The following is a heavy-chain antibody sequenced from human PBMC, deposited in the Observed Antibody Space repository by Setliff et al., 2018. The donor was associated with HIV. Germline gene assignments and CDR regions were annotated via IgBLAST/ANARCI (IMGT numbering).Heavy chain of an antibody. CDR3: ARGMIVRNYYYYYYMDV. D-gene: IGHD3-22*01. CDR1: GFTFSDYY. CDR2: TAKKGNSHMT. J-gene: IGHJ6*03. V-gene: IGHV3-72*01. Sequence: PGGSLRLSCAASGFTFSDYYMDWVRQAPGKGLEWVGRTAKKGNSHMTEYAASVKGRFTVSRDDSKNSLFLQMNNLKTEDTAVYYCARGMIVRNYYYYYYMDVWGRGTTVTVSS.